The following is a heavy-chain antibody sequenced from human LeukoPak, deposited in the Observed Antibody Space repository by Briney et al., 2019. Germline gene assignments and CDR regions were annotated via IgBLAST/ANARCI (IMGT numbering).Heavy chain of an antibody. CDR2: ISAYNGNT. CDR3: ARALGQLLVPNLPYHY. D-gene: IGHD6-13*01. V-gene: IGHV1-18*01. Sequence: ASVKVSCKASGYTFTSYGISWVRQAPGQGLEWMGWISAYNGNTNYAQKLQGRVTMTTDTSTSTAYMELRSLRSDDTAVYYCARALGQLLVPNLPYHYWGQGTLVTVSS. J-gene: IGHJ4*02. CDR1: GYTFTSYG.